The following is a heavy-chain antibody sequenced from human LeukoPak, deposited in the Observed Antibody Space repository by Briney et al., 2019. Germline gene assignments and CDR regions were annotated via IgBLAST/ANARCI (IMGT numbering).Heavy chain of an antibody. CDR1: GGSISSSSYY. Sequence: SETLSLTCTVSGGSISSSSYYWGWIRQPPGKGLEWIGSIYYSGSTYYNPSLKSRVTISVDTSKNQLSLKLSSVTAADTAVYYCARDPTTVTTIFDSWGQGILVTVSS. CDR3: ARDPTTVTTIFDS. D-gene: IGHD4-4*01. V-gene: IGHV4-39*07. CDR2: IYYSGST. J-gene: IGHJ4*02.